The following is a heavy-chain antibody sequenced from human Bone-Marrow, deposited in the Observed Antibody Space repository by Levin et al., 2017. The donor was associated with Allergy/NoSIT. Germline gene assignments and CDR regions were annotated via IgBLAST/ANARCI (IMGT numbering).Heavy chain of an antibody. D-gene: IGHD1-26*01. V-gene: IGHV3-48*01. CDR2: ISGPSTSI. CDR3: ARGAYGQFDF. Sequence: PGESLKISCAASGISFSPISMNWVRQAPGKGLEWVASISGPSTSIWYADSVKGRFTISRDNAENSLFLQMNSLRAEDTAVYYCARGAYGQFDFWGRGTLVTVSS. J-gene: IGHJ4*02. CDR1: GISFSPIS.